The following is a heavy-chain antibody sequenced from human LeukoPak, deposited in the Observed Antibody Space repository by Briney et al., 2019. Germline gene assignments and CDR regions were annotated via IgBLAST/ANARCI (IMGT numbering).Heavy chain of an antibody. J-gene: IGHJ4*02. CDR3: ARHLSWSGYPKVDY. D-gene: IGHD3-3*01. CDR1: VGSISSYY. V-gene: IGHV4-59*01. Sequence: SETPSLTCNVSVGSISSYYWTWIRQSPGKGLEWIGYIFDSGGTNHNPSLKSRITISLDMSKKQFSLKLRSVSAADTAVYYCARHLSWSGYPKVDYWGQGTLVTVSS. CDR2: IFDSGGT.